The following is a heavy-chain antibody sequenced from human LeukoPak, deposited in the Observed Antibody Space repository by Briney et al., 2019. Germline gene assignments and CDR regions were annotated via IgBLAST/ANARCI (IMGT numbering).Heavy chain of an antibody. CDR3: AREYSSSWYRRIDY. Sequence: TSQTLSLTCTVSGGSISSGDYYWSWIRQPPGKGLEWIGYIYYSGSTYYNPSLKSRVTISVDTSKNQFSLKPSSVTAADTAVYYCAREYSSSWYRRIDYWGQGTLVTVSS. CDR2: IYYSGST. V-gene: IGHV4-30-4*01. D-gene: IGHD6-13*01. CDR1: GGSISSGDYY. J-gene: IGHJ4*02.